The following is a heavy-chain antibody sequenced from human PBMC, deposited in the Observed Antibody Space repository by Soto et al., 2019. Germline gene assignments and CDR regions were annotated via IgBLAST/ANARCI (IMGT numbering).Heavy chain of an antibody. D-gene: IGHD4-17*01. CDR1: GFTFSSYW. CDR2: IKQDGSEK. J-gene: IGHJ6*02. Sequence: EVQLVESGGGLAQPGGSLRLSCVASGFTFSSYWMSWVRKSPGKGLEWVANIKQDGSEKYYVDSVKGRFTISRDNAKSSLYLQMNSLRAEDTAVYYCARRTTVTTGVYYYYGMDVWCQGSTVTVSS. CDR3: ARRTTVTTGVYYYYGMDV. V-gene: IGHV3-7*03.